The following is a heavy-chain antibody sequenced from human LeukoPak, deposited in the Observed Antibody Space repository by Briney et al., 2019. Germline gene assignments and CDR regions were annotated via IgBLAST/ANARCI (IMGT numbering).Heavy chain of an antibody. J-gene: IGHJ4*02. D-gene: IGHD2-15*01. CDR1: GFTFSSYG. Sequence: GRSLRLSCAASGFTFSSYGMHGVRQAPGKGVEGVAVISYDGSNKYNADSVNGPFTISRDNSKNTLYPQMSTLRAEETAVYYCAKLGYCSGGSCSPFDYWGQGTLVSVSS. CDR3: AKLGYCSGGSCSPFDY. CDR2: ISYDGSNK. V-gene: IGHV3-30*18.